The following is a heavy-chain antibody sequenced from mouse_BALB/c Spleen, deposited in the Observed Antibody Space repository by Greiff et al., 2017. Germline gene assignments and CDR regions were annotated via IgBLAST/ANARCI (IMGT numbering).Heavy chain of an antibody. CDR2: IDPENGNT. J-gene: IGHJ2*01. CDR1: GFNIKDYY. Sequence: EVQRVESGAELVRPGALVKLSCKASGFNIKDYYMHWVKQRPEQGLEWIGWIDPENGNTIYDPKFQGKASITADTSSNTAYLQLSSLTSEDTAVYYCARGGLRDYWGQGTTLTVSS. CDR3: ARGGLRDY. V-gene: IGHV14-1*02.